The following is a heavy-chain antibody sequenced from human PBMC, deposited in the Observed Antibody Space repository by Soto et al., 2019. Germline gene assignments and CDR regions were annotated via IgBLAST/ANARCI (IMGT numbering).Heavy chain of an antibody. CDR1: GGTFSSYT. V-gene: IGHV1-69*02. Sequence: QVQLVQSGAEVKKPGSSVKVSCKASGGTFSSYTISWVRRAPGQGLEWMGRIIPILGIANYAQKFQGRVTITADKSTSTAYMELSSLRSEDTAVYYCARGNGIVVVKSLDYWGQGTLVTVSS. CDR3: ARGNGIVVVKSLDY. D-gene: IGHD3-22*01. J-gene: IGHJ4*02. CDR2: IIPILGIA.